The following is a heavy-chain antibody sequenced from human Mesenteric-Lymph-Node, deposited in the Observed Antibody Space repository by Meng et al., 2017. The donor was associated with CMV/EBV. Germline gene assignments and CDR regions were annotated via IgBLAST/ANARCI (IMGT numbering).Heavy chain of an antibody. J-gene: IGHJ3*02. Sequence: GGSLRLSCAASGFTVSSNYMSWVRQAPGKGLEWVSVIYSGGSTYYADSVKGRFTISRENAKNSLYLQMDSLRAGDTAVYYCVREMTARGVDAFDMWGQGTMVTVSS. CDR3: VREMTARGVDAFDM. CDR1: GFTVSSNY. CDR2: IYSGGST. V-gene: IGHV3-53*01. D-gene: IGHD6-6*01.